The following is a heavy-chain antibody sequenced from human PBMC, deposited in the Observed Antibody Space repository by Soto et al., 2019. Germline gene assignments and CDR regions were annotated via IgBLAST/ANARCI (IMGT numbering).Heavy chain of an antibody. CDR1: GFTFNTSW. V-gene: IGHV3-7*01. CDR3: MRERISS. J-gene: IGHJ5*02. D-gene: IGHD2-15*01. CDR2: IKQDGTEK. Sequence: GGSLRLSCAASGFTFNTSWMTWVRQAPGKGLEWVANIKQDGTEKYYVDSVKGRFTISRDNAKNSVYLQMNSLRAEDTAVYHCMRERISSWGQGTLVTVSS.